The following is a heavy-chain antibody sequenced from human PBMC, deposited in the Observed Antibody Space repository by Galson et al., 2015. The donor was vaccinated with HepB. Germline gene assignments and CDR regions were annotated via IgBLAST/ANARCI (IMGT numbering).Heavy chain of an antibody. CDR3: AKEYYYDSSGYREDAFDI. Sequence: SLRLSCAASGFTFSSYAMSWVRQAPGKGLEWVSAISGSGGSTYYADSVKGRFTISRDNSKNTLYLQMNSLRAEDTAVYYCAKEYYYDSSGYREDAFDIWGQGTMVTVSS. CDR2: ISGSGGST. J-gene: IGHJ3*02. CDR1: GFTFSSYA. V-gene: IGHV3-23*01. D-gene: IGHD3-22*01.